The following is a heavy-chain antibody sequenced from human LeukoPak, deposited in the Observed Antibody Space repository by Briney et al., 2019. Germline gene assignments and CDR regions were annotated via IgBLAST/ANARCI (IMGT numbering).Heavy chain of an antibody. J-gene: IGHJ4*02. CDR2: ISGSGGST. CDR1: GFTFSSYA. Sequence: PGGSLRLCCAASGFTFSSYAMSWVRQAPGKGLEWVSAISGSGGSTYYADSVKGRFTISRDNSKNTLYLQMNSLRAEDTAVYYCAKYPKLYYYDRSGYSDYWGQGTLVTVSS. D-gene: IGHD3-22*01. CDR3: AKYPKLYYYDRSGYSDY. V-gene: IGHV3-23*01.